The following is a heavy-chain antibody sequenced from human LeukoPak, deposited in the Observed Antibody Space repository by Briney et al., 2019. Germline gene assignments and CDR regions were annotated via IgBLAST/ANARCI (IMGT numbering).Heavy chain of an antibody. CDR2: ISAYNGNT. V-gene: IGHV1-18*01. D-gene: IGHD6-13*01. J-gene: IGHJ4*02. CDR1: GYTFTSYG. CDR3: ATSLGPSSSFDY. Sequence: ASVKVSCKASGYTFTSYGISWVRQAPGQGLEWMGWISAYNGNTNYAQKLQGRVTMTTDTSTSTANMELRSLKSDDTAVYYCATSLGPSSSFDYWDQGTLVTVSS.